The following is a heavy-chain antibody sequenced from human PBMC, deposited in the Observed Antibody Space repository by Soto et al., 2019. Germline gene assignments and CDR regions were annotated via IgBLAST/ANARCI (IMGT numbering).Heavy chain of an antibody. V-gene: IGHV1-46*01. CDR2: INPSGGST. J-gene: IGHJ5*02. Sequence: ASVKVSCKASGYTFTSYYMHWVRQAPGQGLEWMGIINPSGGSTSYAQKFQGRVTMTRDTSTSTVYMELSSLRSEDTAVYYCARDSDVIAARPIALGGFDPWGQGTLVTVSS. CDR3: ARDSDVIAARPIALGGFDP. CDR1: GYTFTSYY. D-gene: IGHD6-6*01.